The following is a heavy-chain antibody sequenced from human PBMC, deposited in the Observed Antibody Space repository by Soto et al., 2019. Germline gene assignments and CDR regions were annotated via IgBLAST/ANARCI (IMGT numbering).Heavy chain of an antibody. CDR3: ARVGNSGYRMAFDI. D-gene: IGHD5-12*01. CDR1: GYTFTSYA. Sequence: ASVKVSCKASGYTFTSYAMHWVRQAPGQRLELMGWINAGNGNTKYSQKFQGRVTITRDTSASTAYMELSSLRSEDTAVYYCARVGNSGYRMAFDIWGQGPMVTVSS. V-gene: IGHV1-3*01. J-gene: IGHJ3*02. CDR2: INAGNGNT.